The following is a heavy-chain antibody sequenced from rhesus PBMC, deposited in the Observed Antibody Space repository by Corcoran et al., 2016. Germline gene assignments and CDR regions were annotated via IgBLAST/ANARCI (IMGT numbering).Heavy chain of an antibody. CDR3: ARGVTVTTPNFDY. Sequence: QVQLVQSGAEVKKPGASVKVSCKASVFTFGSYAISWVRQAPVQGLEWMGVISPLVGITNYAEKFQGRVTITADTSTSTAYMELSSLRSEDTAVYYCARGVTVTTPNFDYWGQGVLVTVSS. V-gene: IGHV1-198*02. J-gene: IGHJ4*01. D-gene: IGHD4-23*01. CDR1: VFTFGSYA. CDR2: ISPLVGIT.